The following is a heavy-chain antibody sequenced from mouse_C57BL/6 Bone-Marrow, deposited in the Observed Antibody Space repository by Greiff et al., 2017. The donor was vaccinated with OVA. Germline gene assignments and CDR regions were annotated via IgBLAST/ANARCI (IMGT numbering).Heavy chain of an antibody. D-gene: IGHD1-1*01. CDR3: ALEDYYHGSMDY. CDR1: GYTFTSYW. J-gene: IGHJ4*01. Sequence: QVQLQQPGAELVKPGASVKLSCKASGYTFTSYWITWVKQRPGQGLEWIGDIYPGSGSTNYNEKFKSKATLTVDTSSSTAYMQLSSLTSEDSAVYYCALEDYYHGSMDYWGQGTSVTVSS. CDR2: IYPGSGST. V-gene: IGHV1-55*01.